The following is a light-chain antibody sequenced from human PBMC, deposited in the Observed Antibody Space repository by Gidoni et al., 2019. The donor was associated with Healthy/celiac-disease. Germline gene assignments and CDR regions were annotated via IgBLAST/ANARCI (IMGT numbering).Light chain of an antibody. Sequence: SVGDRVTITCRASQSISSWLAWYQQKPGKAPKLLIYKASSLESGVPSRFSGSGSGTEFTLTISSLQPDDFATYYCQQYNSYWTFGQGTKVEIK. CDR1: QSISSW. CDR3: QQYNSYWT. V-gene: IGKV1-5*03. CDR2: KAS. J-gene: IGKJ1*01.